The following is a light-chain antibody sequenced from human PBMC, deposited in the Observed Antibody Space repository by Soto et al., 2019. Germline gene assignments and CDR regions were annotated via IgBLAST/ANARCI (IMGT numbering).Light chain of an antibody. CDR2: KVS. J-gene: IGKJ1*01. CDR1: QSLVYSDGNTY. Sequence: VVLIHSPLSLSVTPGEAASISCRSSQSLVYSDGNTYLNWFQQMPGQSPRRLIYKVSNRDSGVPDRFSGSGSGTDFTLKISRMEAEDVVVYYYMQGNRWPPTFGQGTKVDI. CDR3: MQGNRWPPT. V-gene: IGKV2-30*01.